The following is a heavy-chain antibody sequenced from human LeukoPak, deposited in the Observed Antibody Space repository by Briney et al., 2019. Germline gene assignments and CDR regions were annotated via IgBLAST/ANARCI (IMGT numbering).Heavy chain of an antibody. CDR3: ARESGYYDSSGRKGWFDP. CDR1: GFTFSDYY. Sequence: GGSLRLSCAASGFTFSDYYMSWIRQASGKGLEWVSYISSSGSTIYYADSVKGRFTISRDNAKNSLYLQMNSLRAEDTAVYYCARESGYYDSSGRKGWFDPWGQGTLATVSS. D-gene: IGHD3-22*01. CDR2: ISSSGSTI. J-gene: IGHJ5*02. V-gene: IGHV3-11*01.